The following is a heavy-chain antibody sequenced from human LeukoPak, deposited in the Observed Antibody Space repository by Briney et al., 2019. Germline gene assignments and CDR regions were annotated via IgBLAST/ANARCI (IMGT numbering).Heavy chain of an antibody. CDR1: GFTFTNYA. Sequence: GGSLRLSCAASGFTFTNYAMTWVRQAPGKGLEWVSSISDTYATTYYTDSVKGRCTISRGNSKNTVYLQLNNLRAEDTAVYFCVRHDSFIPFWGQGTLVTVSS. V-gene: IGHV3-23*01. D-gene: IGHD2-21*01. CDR3: VRHDSFIPF. J-gene: IGHJ4*02. CDR2: ISDTYATT.